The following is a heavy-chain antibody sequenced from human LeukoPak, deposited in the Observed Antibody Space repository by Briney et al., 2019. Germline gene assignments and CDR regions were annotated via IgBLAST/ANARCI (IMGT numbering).Heavy chain of an antibody. CDR2: ISTSGST. V-gene: IGHV4-4*07. J-gene: IGHJ4*02. CDR1: GGSISSYY. CDR3: ARSGSGYLRYYFDY. Sequence: PSETLSLTCTVSGGSISSYYWSWIRQPAGKGLESIGHISTSGSTNYNPSLKSRVTISVDTSKNQFSLKLSSVTAADTAVYYCARSGSGYLRYYFDYWGQGTLVTVSS. D-gene: IGHD5-12*01.